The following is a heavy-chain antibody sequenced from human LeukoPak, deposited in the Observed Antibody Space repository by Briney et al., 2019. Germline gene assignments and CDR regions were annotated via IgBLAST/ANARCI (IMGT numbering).Heavy chain of an antibody. J-gene: IGHJ4*02. D-gene: IGHD3-22*01. CDR3: ARHYFDNSGPSGY. Sequence: ASVKVSCKASGYSFTGYYIQWVRQAPGQGLEWMGWINPNNGDTNFAQKFQGRVTMTRDTSMSTAYMEVSSRRSDDTAVYYCARHYFDNSGPSGYWGQGTLVTVSS. CDR2: INPNNGDT. V-gene: IGHV1-2*02. CDR1: GYSFTGYY.